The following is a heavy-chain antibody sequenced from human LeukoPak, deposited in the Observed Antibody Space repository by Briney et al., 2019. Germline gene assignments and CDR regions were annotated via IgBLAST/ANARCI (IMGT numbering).Heavy chain of an antibody. Sequence: PGGSLRLSCAASGFTFSSYAMSWVRQAPGKGLEWVSAISGSGGSTYYADSAKGRFTISRDNSKNTLYLQMNSLRAEDTAVYYCAKDLLVDYVWGSYRYDGAPLDYWGQGTLVTVSS. CDR1: GFTFSSYA. D-gene: IGHD3-16*02. V-gene: IGHV3-23*01. CDR2: ISGSGGST. CDR3: AKDLLVDYVWGSYRYDGAPLDY. J-gene: IGHJ4*02.